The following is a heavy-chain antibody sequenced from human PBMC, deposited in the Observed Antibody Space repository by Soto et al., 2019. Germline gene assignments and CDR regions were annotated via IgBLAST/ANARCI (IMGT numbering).Heavy chain of an antibody. CDR3: ARDFGLHNCFDS. D-gene: IGHD3-3*01. CDR2: IIPMFGAA. Sequence: QVQLVQSGAEVKKPGSSVKVSCTASGGTFSNFAISWVRQATGQGLEWMGGIIPMFGAADYAQEFQGRVTITADESTSTAYMELSSLRSEDTAMYYCARDFGLHNCFDSWGQGTQVTVSS. V-gene: IGHV1-69*01. CDR1: GGTFSNFA. J-gene: IGHJ5*01.